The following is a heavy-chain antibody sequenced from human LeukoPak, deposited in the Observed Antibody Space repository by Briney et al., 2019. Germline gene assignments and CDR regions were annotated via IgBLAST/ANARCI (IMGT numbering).Heavy chain of an antibody. D-gene: IGHD3-9*01. CDR3: ARGSLRYFDWLSF. CDR2: IKQDGSEK. J-gene: IGHJ4*02. CDR1: GFTFSTYW. Sequence: GGSLRLSCAASGFTFSTYWMSWVRQAPGKGLEWVANIKQDGSEKYYVDSVKGRFTISRDNSKNTLYLQMNSLRAEDTAVYYCARGSLRYFDWLSFWGQGTLVTVSS. V-gene: IGHV3-7*01.